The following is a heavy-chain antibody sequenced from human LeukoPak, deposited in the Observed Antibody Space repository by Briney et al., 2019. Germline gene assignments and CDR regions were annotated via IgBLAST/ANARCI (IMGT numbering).Heavy chain of an antibody. CDR2: ISYDGSNK. J-gene: IGHJ3*02. CDR3: ARDGAYYGSGSYPAAFDI. D-gene: IGHD3-10*01. Sequence: GGSLRLSCAASGFTFSSYAMHWVRQAPGKGLEWVAVISYDGSNKYYADSVKGRFTISRDNSKNTLYLQMNSLRAEDTAVYYCARDGAYYGSGSYPAAFDIWGQGTMVTVSS. CDR1: GFTFSSYA. V-gene: IGHV3-30-3*01.